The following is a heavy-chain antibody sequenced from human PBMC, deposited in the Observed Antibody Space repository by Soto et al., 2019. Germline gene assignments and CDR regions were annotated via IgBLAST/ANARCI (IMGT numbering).Heavy chain of an antibody. D-gene: IGHD2-15*01. CDR2: IIPIFGTA. Sequence: QVQLVQSGAEVKKPGSSVKVSCKASGGTFSSYAISWVRQAPGQGLEWMGGIIPIFGTANYAQKFQGRVTITADKSTSTAYMELSSLRSEDTAVYYCAYGKDCGGGSCYLNWFDPWGQGTLVTVSS. CDR1: GGTFSSYA. V-gene: IGHV1-69*06. J-gene: IGHJ5*02. CDR3: AYGKDCGGGSCYLNWFDP.